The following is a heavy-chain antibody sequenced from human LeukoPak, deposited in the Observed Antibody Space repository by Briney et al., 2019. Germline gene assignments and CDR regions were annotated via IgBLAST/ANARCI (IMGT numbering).Heavy chain of an antibody. D-gene: IGHD3-16*01. CDR3: AKDFMKNSFDI. CDR1: GFTFSSYG. J-gene: IGHJ3*02. Sequence: RSLRLSCAASGFTFSSYGMHWVRQAPGKGLEWVSAINGSGGSTYYADSVKGRFTISRDNSKNTLYLQMNSLRAEDTAVYYCAKDFMKNSFDIWGQGTIVTVSS. V-gene: IGHV3-23*01. CDR2: INGSGGST.